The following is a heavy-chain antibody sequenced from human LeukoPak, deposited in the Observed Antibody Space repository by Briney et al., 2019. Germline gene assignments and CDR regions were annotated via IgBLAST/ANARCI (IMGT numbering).Heavy chain of an antibody. Sequence: ASVKVSCKASGGTFSSYAISWVRQAPGQGLEWMGGFDPEDGETIYAQKFQGRVTMTEDTSTDTAYMELSSLRSEDTAVYYCATDFDGPIVGATDAFDIWGQGTMVTVSS. CDR2: FDPEDGET. CDR3: ATDFDGPIVGATDAFDI. V-gene: IGHV1-24*01. CDR1: GGTFSSYA. J-gene: IGHJ3*02. D-gene: IGHD1-26*01.